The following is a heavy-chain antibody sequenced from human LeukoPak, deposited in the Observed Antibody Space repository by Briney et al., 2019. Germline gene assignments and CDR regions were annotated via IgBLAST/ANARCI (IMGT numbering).Heavy chain of an antibody. Sequence: PSETLSLTCTVSGGSISSYYWSWIRQPPGKGLEWIGYIYYSGSTNYNPSLKSRVTISVDTSKNQFSLKLSSVTAADTAVYYCARDMYYYGSGNYRFDYWGQGTLVTVSS. D-gene: IGHD3-10*01. CDR1: GGSISSYY. J-gene: IGHJ4*02. CDR3: ARDMYYYGSGNYRFDY. V-gene: IGHV4-59*12. CDR2: IYYSGST.